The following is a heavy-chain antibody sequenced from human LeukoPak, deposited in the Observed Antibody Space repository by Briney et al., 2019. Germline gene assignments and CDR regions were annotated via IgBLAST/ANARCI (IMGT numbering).Heavy chain of an antibody. V-gene: IGHV1-18*01. J-gene: IGHJ5*02. CDR3: ARDRCSSTSCYIWFDP. CDR2: ISAYNGNT. CDR1: GYTFTSYG. Sequence: GASVKVSCKASGYTFTSYGISWVRQAPGQGLEWMGWISAYNGNTNYAQKLQGGVTMTTDTSTSTAYMELRSLRSDDTAVYYCARDRCSSTSCYIWFDPWGQGTLVTVSS. D-gene: IGHD2-2*02.